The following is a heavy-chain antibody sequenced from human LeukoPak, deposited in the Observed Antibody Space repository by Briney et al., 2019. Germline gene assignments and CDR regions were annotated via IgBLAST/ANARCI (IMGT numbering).Heavy chain of an antibody. CDR2: INHSGST. D-gene: IGHD3-22*01. V-gene: IGHV4-34*01. Sequence: KPSETLSLTCAVYGGSFSGYYWSWIRQPPGKGLEWIGEINHSGSTNYNPSLKSRVTISVDTSKNQFSLKLSSVTAADTAVYYCERGRRNYYDSTDLRYWGQGTLVTVSS. CDR1: GGSFSGYY. J-gene: IGHJ4*02. CDR3: ERGRRNYYDSTDLRY.